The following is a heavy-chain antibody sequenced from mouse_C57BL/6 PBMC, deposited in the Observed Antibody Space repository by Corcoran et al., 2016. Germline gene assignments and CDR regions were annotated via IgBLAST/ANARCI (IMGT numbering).Heavy chain of an antibody. V-gene: IGHV1-26*01. Sequence: EVQLQQSGPELVKPGASVKISCKASGYTFTDYYMNWVKQSHGKSLEWIGDINPNNGGTSYNQKFKGKATLTVDKSSSTAYMELRSLTSEDSAVYYGARGSGAMDYWGQGTSVTVSS. CDR1: GYTFTDYY. J-gene: IGHJ4*01. CDR3: ARGSGAMDY. CDR2: INPNNGGT.